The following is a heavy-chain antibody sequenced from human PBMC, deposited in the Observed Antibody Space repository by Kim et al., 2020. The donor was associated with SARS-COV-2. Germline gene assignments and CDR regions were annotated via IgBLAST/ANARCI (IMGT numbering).Heavy chain of an antibody. CDR3: ASALIDYGDYVSY. D-gene: IGHD4-17*01. Sequence: GGSLRLSCAASGFTFSDYYMSWIRQAPGKGLEWVSYISSSSSYTNSADSVKGRFTISRDNAKNSLYLQMNSLRAEDTAVYYCASALIDYGDYVSYWGQGTLVTVSS. J-gene: IGHJ4*02. CDR2: ISSSSSYT. CDR1: GFTFSDYY. V-gene: IGHV3-11*03.